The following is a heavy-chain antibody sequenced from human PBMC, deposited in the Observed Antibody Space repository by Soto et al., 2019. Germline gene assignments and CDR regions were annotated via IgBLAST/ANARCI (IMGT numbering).Heavy chain of an antibody. D-gene: IGHD3-10*01. Sequence: QVQLVQSGAEVKKPGSSVKVSCKASGGTFSSYTISWVRQAPGQGLEWMGRIIPILGIANYAQKFQGRVTITADKSTSTAYRELSSLRPEDTAVYYCASAAGRGGDWFDPWGQGTLVTVSS. V-gene: IGHV1-69*02. CDR2: IIPILGIA. CDR1: GGTFSSYT. CDR3: ASAAGRGGDWFDP. J-gene: IGHJ5*02.